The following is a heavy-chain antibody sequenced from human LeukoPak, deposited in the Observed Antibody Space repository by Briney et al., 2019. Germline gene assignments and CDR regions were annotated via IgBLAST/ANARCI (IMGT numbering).Heavy chain of an antibody. CDR3: ARSDYDFWSGYSPYFYMDV. Sequence: PGGSLRLSCAASGFTVSSNYMSWVRQAPGKGLEWVSVIYSGGSTYYADSVKGRFTISRDNAKNSLYLQMNSLRAEDTAVYYCARSDYDFWSGYSPYFYMDVWGKGTTVTVSS. D-gene: IGHD3-3*01. CDR1: GFTVSSNY. CDR2: IYSGGST. V-gene: IGHV3-66*01. J-gene: IGHJ6*03.